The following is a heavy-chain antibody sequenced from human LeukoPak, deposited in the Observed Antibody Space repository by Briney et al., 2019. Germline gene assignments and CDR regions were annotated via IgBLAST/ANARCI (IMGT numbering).Heavy chain of an antibody. CDR1: GFTFSSYA. CDR2: ISYDGSNK. CDR3: ARVHGRYYDFWSGSNIRNY. V-gene: IGHV3-30-3*01. J-gene: IGHJ4*02. D-gene: IGHD3-3*01. Sequence: GGSLRLSCAASGFTFSSYAMHWVRQAPGKGLEWVAVISYDGSNKYYADSVKGRFTISRDNSKNTLYLQMNSLRAEDTAVYYCARVHGRYYDFWSGSNIRNYWGQGTLVTVSS.